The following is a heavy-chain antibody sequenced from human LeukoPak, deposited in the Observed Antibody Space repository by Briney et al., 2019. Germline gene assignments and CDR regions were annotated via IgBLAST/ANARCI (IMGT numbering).Heavy chain of an antibody. J-gene: IGHJ4*02. CDR2: IYSSGST. V-gene: IGHV4-59*01. CDR1: GGSINSYY. CDR3: ARGYSYSFDY. Sequence: SETLSLTCTVSGGSINSYYWSWIRQTPGKGLEWIGYIYSSGSTNYNPSLKSRVTISVDTSKNQFSLKLSSVTAADTAVYYCARGYSYSFDYWGQGTLVTVSS. D-gene: IGHD5-18*01.